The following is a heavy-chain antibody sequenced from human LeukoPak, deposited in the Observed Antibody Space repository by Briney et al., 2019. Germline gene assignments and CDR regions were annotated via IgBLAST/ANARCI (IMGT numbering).Heavy chain of an antibody. CDR3: ARGQVPAARGHIWFDP. CDR2: INARGDT. Sequence: PSETLSLTCAVYGWSFNDHYWNWIRQPPGKGLEWIGEINARGDTNFNPSLKSRVTISVDSSKNQFSLTLRSMIAADTAVYYCARGQVPAARGHIWFDPWGQGTLVTVSS. D-gene: IGHD2-2*01. V-gene: IGHV4-34*01. CDR1: GWSFNDHY. J-gene: IGHJ5*02.